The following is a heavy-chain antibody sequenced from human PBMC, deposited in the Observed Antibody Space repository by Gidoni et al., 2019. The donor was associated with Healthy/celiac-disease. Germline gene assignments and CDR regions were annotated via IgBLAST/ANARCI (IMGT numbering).Heavy chain of an antibody. Sequence: MQLVLSGPEVSYPGTSVKVSCQASGFTFTSYAVQWVRQARGQRLEWIGGIVVGSGNKNYAQKVKERVTITRDMSKSTDYMEMSSLRAEDTAVYYCAASHSSSYELDDWGQGTLVTVSS. V-gene: IGHV1-58*01. D-gene: IGHD6-6*01. J-gene: IGHJ4*02. CDR2: IVVGSGNK. CDR3: AASHSSSYELDD. CDR1: GFTFTSYA.